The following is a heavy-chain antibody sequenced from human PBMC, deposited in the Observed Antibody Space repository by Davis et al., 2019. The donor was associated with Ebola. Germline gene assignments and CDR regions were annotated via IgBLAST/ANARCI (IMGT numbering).Heavy chain of an antibody. CDR3: AKAEGEDCSSTSCTLGMDV. CDR2: ISYDGSNK. D-gene: IGHD2-2*01. Sequence: PGGSLRLSCAASGFTFSSYGMHWVRQAPGKGLEWVAVISYDGSNKYYADSVKGRFTISRDNSKNTLYLQMNSLRAEDTAVYYCAKAEGEDCSSTSCTLGMDVWGKGTTVTVSS. CDR1: GFTFSSYG. V-gene: IGHV3-30*18. J-gene: IGHJ6*04.